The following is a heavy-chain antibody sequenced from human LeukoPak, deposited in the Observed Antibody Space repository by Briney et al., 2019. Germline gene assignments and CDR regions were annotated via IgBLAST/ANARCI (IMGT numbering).Heavy chain of an antibody. D-gene: IGHD5-18*01. CDR2: IYPGDSDT. J-gene: IGHJ4*02. Sequence: GESLKISCKGSGYSFTSYWIGWVRQMPGKGLECMGIIYPGDSDTRYSPSFQGQVTISADKSTSTAYLQWSSLKASDTAMYYCAREPRGGYSYGHYFDYWGQGTLVTVSS. CDR3: AREPRGGYSYGHYFDY. CDR1: GYSFTSYW. V-gene: IGHV5-51*01.